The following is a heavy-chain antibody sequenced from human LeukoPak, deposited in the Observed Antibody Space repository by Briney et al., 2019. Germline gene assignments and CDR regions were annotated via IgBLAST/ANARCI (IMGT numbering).Heavy chain of an antibody. Sequence: SETLSLTCTVSGGSVSSNGYFWNWIRQPPGKGLEWIGYIYNRGSTNYNPSLKSRVTISVDTSNNQFSLRLSSVTAADTAVYYCARNKESNSWYPVFDYWGQGTLVTVSS. CDR2: IYNRGST. CDR1: GGSVSSNGYF. D-gene: IGHD6-13*01. J-gene: IGHJ4*02. V-gene: IGHV4-61*08. CDR3: ARNKESNSWYPVFDY.